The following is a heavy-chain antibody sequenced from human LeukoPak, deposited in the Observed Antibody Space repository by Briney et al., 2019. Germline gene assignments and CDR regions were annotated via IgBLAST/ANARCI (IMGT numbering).Heavy chain of an antibody. Sequence: SETLSLTCTGSGGSISSSSYYWGWIRQPPGKGLEWIGSIYYSGSTYYNPSLKSRVTISVDTSKNQFSLKLSSVTAADTAVYYCATIPGYSSSWLIIWGQGTLVTVSS. V-gene: IGHV4-39*01. J-gene: IGHJ4*02. CDR3: ATIPGYSSSWLII. D-gene: IGHD6-13*01. CDR2: IYYSGST. CDR1: GGSISSSSYY.